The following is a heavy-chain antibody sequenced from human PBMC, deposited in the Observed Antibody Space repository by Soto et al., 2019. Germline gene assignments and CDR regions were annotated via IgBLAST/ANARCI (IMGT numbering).Heavy chain of an antibody. CDR2: IYYSGST. CDR3: ARDTYSNPRLAGIGPGWFDP. J-gene: IGHJ5*02. Sequence: SETLSLTCTVSGGSISSYYWSWIRQPPGKGLEWIGYIYYSGSTNYNPSLKSRVTISVDTSKNQFSLKLSSVTAADTAVYYCARDTYSNPRLAGIGPGWFDPWGQGTLVTVSS. D-gene: IGHD6-13*01. CDR1: GGSISSYY. V-gene: IGHV4-59*01.